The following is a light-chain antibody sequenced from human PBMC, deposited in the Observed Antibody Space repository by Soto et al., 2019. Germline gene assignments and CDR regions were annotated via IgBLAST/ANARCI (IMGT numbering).Light chain of an antibody. CDR2: LNSDGSH. CDR3: QTWSTDIRV. V-gene: IGLV4-69*01. CDR1: SGHNSYA. J-gene: IGLJ3*02. Sequence: QSVLTQPPSASASLGASVKLTCTLSSGHNSYAIAWHQQQPEKGPRYLMKLNSDGSHSKGDAIPDRFSGSSSGAERYLTISSLQSEDEADYYCQTWSTDIRVFGGGTKVTVL.